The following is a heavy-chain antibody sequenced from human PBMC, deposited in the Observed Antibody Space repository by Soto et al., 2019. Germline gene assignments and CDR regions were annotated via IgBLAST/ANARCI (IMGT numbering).Heavy chain of an antibody. CDR3: DTSGDALSFDY. J-gene: IGHJ4*02. CDR2: ITPFNGNT. CDR1: GYTFTYRY. Sequence: SVKVSCKASGYTFTYRYLHWVRQAPGQALEWMGWITPFNGNTNYAQKFQDRVTITRDRSMSTAYMELSSLRYEDPATYSFDTSGDALSFDYWGQGTLVTVSS. V-gene: IGHV1-45*02.